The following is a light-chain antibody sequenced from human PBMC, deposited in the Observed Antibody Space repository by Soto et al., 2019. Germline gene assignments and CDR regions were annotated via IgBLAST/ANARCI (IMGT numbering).Light chain of an antibody. CDR3: NSYTSSSTWV. J-gene: IGLJ3*02. CDR1: MRDVGAYNL. CDR2: DVS. Sequence: QSVLTQPASVSGSAGQSITISCSGTMRDVGAYNLVSWYQQHPGTAPKLMIYDVSHRPSGVSHRFSGSKSGNTASLTISGLQAEDEADYYCNSYTSSSTWVFGGGTKLTVL. V-gene: IGLV2-14*03.